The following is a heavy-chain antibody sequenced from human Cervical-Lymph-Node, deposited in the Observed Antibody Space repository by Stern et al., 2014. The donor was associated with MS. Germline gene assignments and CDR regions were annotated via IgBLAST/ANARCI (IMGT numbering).Heavy chain of an antibody. CDR3: ARRVTRNNFDS. D-gene: IGHD4-17*01. J-gene: IGHJ4*02. CDR1: GYTFTNFH. V-gene: IGHV1-2*06. CDR2: IIPQSGNT. Sequence: VQLVQSGAEVKKPGASMKVSCRASGYTFTNFHIHWVRQAPGQGLEWVGRIIPQSGNTKSAQRCQGRVTLTRDTSVSTAYMEVSRLMSDDTAVYYCARRVTRNNFDSWGQGALVTVSS.